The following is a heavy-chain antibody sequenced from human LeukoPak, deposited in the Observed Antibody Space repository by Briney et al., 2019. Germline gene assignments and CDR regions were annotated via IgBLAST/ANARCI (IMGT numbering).Heavy chain of an antibody. V-gene: IGHV3-30*02. D-gene: IGHD1-1*01. J-gene: IGHJ4*02. Sequence: PGGSLRLPCAASGFTFSTSSFHWVRQAPGKGLEWVAFIRHDGSDKYYADSVKGRFISSRDNSKNNVYLQMNSLRIEDSALYYCANDFNWATDYWGQGTLVTVSS. CDR1: GFTFSTSS. CDR2: IRHDGSDK. CDR3: ANDFNWATDY.